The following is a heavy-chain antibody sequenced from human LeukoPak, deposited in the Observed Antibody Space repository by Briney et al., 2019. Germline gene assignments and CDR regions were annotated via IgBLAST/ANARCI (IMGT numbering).Heavy chain of an antibody. CDR1: GFTFKTYT. CDR3: AREDHSNYNY. J-gene: IGHJ4*02. Sequence: GGSLRLSCAASGFTFKTYTMHWVRQAPGMGLEWVSSISSSSSYIFYADSVKGRFTISRDNAKNSLYLQMSSLRAEDAAVYYCAREDHSNYNYWGQGTLVTVSS. D-gene: IGHD4-11*01. CDR2: ISSSSSYI. V-gene: IGHV3-21*01.